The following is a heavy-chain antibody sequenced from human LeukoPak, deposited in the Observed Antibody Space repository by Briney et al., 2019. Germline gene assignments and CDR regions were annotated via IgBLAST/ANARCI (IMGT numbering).Heavy chain of an antibody. CDR1: GYTFAGYY. J-gene: IGHJ4*02. Sequence: ASVKVSCKASGYTFAGYYIHWVRRAPGQGLELLGWINPNKGDTKSTQKFRDRVIMTTDTSLTTAYMELINLKSDDTAVYYCTRSSWDCSSGSCYSNMNFDFWGQGTLVTVSS. CDR3: TRSSWDCSSGSCYSNMNFDF. V-gene: IGHV1-2*02. D-gene: IGHD2-15*01. CDR2: INPNKGDT.